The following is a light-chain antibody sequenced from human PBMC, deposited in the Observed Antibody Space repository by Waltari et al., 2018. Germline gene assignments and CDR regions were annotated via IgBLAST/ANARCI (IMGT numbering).Light chain of an antibody. CDR3: AAWDDSLSGRVI. CDR1: SSNIGSNY. J-gene: IGLJ2*01. V-gene: IGLV1-47*01. CDR2: HNN. Sequence: QSVLTQPPSASGTPGQRVTISCSGSSSNIGSNYVYWYQQLPGPAPKLLIYHNNQRPSGVPDRFAGSKSGTSASLAISGLRSEDEADYYCAAWDDSLSGRVIFGGGTKLTVL.